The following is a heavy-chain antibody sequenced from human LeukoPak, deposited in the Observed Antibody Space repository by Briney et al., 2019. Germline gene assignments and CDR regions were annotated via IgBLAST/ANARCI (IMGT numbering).Heavy chain of an antibody. J-gene: IGHJ4*02. CDR2: IHPSGRL. CDR1: GASFSSGDQY. Sequence: SQTLSLTGTVSGASFSSGDQYWNWIRQSPGKGLEWIGSIHPSGRLYNNPSLESRVTILIDTSKNQFSLNRNSVTAADTAVYFCSRGLDSRKLGYWGQGTLVTVSS. V-gene: IGHV4-31*03. D-gene: IGHD3-22*01. CDR3: SRGLDSRKLGY.